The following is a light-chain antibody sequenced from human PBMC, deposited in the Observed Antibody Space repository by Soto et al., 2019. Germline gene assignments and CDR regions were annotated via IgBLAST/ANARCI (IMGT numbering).Light chain of an antibody. V-gene: IGKV3-11*01. J-gene: IGKJ1*01. Sequence: EIVLTQSPGTLSLSPGERATLSCRASQSVNRYLAWYQQKPGQAPRLLIYDASNRATGIPAGFSGSGSGTDCTLTISSLGPDDFAIYYCQQRNNWPWTFGQGTKVGIK. CDR3: QQRNNWPWT. CDR1: QSVNRY. CDR2: DAS.